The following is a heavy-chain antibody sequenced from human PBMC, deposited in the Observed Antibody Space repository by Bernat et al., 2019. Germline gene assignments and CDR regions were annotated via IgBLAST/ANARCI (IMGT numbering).Heavy chain of an antibody. D-gene: IGHD3-9*01. V-gene: IGHV5-10-1*03. CDR2: IDPSDSYT. CDR1: GYSFTSYW. CDR3: ARQILSYYDILTGYYTDDY. J-gene: IGHJ4*02. Sequence: EVQLVQSGAEVKKPGESLRISCKGSGYSFTSYWISCVRQMPGKGLEWMGRIDPSDSYTNYSPSFQGHVTISADKSISTAYLQWSSLKASDTAMYYCARQILSYYDILTGYYTDDYWGQGTLVTVSS.